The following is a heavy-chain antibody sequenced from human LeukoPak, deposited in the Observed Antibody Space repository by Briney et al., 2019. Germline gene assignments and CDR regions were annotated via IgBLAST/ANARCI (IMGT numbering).Heavy chain of an antibody. CDR2: ISAYNGNT. CDR1: GYTFTSYG. D-gene: IGHD6-13*01. CDR3: ARDPVIAAAGTDYYYYGMDV. V-gene: IGHV1-18*01. J-gene: IGHJ6*02. Sequence: ASVKVSCKASGYTFTSYGISWVRQAPGQGLEWMGWISAYNGNTNYAQKLQGRVTMTTDTSTSTAYMELRSLRSDDTAVYYCARDPVIAAAGTDYYYYGMDVWGQGTLVTVSS.